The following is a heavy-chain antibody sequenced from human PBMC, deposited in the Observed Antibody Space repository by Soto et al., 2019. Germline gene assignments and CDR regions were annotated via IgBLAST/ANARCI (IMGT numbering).Heavy chain of an antibody. D-gene: IGHD2-21*01. V-gene: IGHV4-59*01. Sequence: PSETLSLTCTVYRGSINSYYCTWILQPLGKGLEWIGYIYYSGSTNYNPSLKSRVTISVDTSKNQFSLKMSSVNTAETAIYYCTKCCGGHYDVMD. J-gene: IGHJ6*01. CDR2: IYYSGST. CDR3: TKCCGGHYDVMD. CDR1: RGSINSYY.